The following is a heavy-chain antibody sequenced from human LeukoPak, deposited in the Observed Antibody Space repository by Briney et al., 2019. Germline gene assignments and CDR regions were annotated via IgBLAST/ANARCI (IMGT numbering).Heavy chain of an antibody. Sequence: GGSLRLSCAASGFTFSDTWMHWVRQAPGEGLVWVSRIRSDGSDTRYAESVKGRFTISRDNAKNTLYLQMNSLRAEDTAVYYCARERGIAVAGTTPNWFDPWGQGTLVTVSS. V-gene: IGHV3-74*01. CDR2: IRSDGSDT. J-gene: IGHJ5*02. D-gene: IGHD6-19*01. CDR1: GFTFSDTW. CDR3: ARERGIAVAGTTPNWFDP.